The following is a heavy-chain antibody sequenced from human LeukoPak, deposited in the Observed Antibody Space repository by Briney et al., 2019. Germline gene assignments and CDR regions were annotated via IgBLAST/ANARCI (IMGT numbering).Heavy chain of an antibody. D-gene: IGHD1-26*01. CDR3: ARGSGSYYMMWYFDL. Sequence: SGTLSLTCAVYGGSFSGYYWSWIRQPPGKGLEWIGEINHSGSTNYNPSLKSRVTISVDTSKNQFSLKLSSVTAADTAVYYCARGSGSYYMMWYFDLWGRGTLVTVSS. V-gene: IGHV4-34*01. J-gene: IGHJ2*01. CDR2: INHSGST. CDR1: GGSFSGYY.